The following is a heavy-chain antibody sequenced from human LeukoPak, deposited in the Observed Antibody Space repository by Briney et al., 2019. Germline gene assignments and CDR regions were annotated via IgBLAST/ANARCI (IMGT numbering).Heavy chain of an antibody. V-gene: IGHV4-59*08. J-gene: IGHJ4*02. CDR1: GGSISSYY. D-gene: IGHD3-22*01. Sequence: SETLSLTCTVSGGSISSYYWSWIRQPPGKGLEWIGYIYYSGSTNYNPSLKSRVTMSVDTSKNQFSLKLGSVTAADTAVYYCARGYESSGYYYRYYFDYWGQGTLVTVSS. CDR3: ARGYESSGYYYRYYFDY. CDR2: IYYSGST.